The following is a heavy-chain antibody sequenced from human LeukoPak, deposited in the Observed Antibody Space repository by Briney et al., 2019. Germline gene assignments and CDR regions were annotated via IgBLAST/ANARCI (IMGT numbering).Heavy chain of an antibody. CDR3: ARAPAHDYGDGKADY. J-gene: IGHJ4*02. V-gene: IGHV1-69*01. CDR1: GGTFSSYA. D-gene: IGHD4-17*01. CDR2: IIPIFGTA. Sequence: ASVKVSCKASGGTFSSYAISWARQAPGQGLEWMGGIIPIFGTANYAQKFQGRVTITADESTSTAYMELSSLRSEDTAVYYCARAPAHDYGDGKADYWGQGTLVTVSS.